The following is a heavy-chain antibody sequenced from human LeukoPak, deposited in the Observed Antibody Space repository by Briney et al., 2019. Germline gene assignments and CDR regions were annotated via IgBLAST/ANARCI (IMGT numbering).Heavy chain of an antibody. Sequence: GGSLRLSCAASGFTFSSYAMHWVRQAPGKGLEWVAVISYDGSNKYYADSVKGRFTISRDNSKNTLYLQMNSLRAEDTAVYCCARSPYGDYSDYWGQGTLVTVSS. CDR2: ISYDGSNK. V-gene: IGHV3-30-3*01. D-gene: IGHD4-17*01. CDR3: ARSPYGDYSDY. CDR1: GFTFSSYA. J-gene: IGHJ4*02.